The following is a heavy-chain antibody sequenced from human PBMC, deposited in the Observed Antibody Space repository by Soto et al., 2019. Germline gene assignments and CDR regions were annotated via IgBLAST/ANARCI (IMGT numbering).Heavy chain of an antibody. CDR1: GGSISGSY. D-gene: IGHD2-15*01. Sequence: PSETLSLTCTVSGGSISGSYWSWIRQTPGKVLEWVGYIHYSGSTNYNPSLKSRVTMSVDSAKNQFSLQLSSVTAADTAVYFCTKYRRTDAEGYTFDYCSQGALVTVSS. V-gene: IGHV4-59*01. CDR2: IHYSGST. CDR3: TKYRRTDAEGYTFDY. J-gene: IGHJ4*02.